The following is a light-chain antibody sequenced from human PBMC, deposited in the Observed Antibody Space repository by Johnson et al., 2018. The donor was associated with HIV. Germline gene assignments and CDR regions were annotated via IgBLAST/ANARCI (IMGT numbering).Light chain of an antibody. J-gene: IGLJ1*01. CDR2: ENN. CDR3: GTWDSSLSAGV. V-gene: IGLV1-51*01. CDR1: TSNIGNNY. Sequence: QSVLTQPPSVSAAPGQKVTISCSGSTSNIGNNYVSWYQQLPGTAPKLLIYENNKRPSGIPDRFSASKSGTSATLGITGLQTGDEADYYCGTWDSSLSAGVFGTGTKFTGL.